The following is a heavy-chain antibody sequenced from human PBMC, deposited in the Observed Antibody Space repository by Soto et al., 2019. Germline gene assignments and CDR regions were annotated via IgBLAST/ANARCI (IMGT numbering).Heavy chain of an antibody. CDR1: GDSVSSNSAA. Sequence: QSQTLSLPCAISGDSVSSNSAAWNWIRQSPSRGLEWLGRTYYRSKWYNDYAVSVKSRITINPDTSKNQFSLQLNSVTPEDTAVYYCARLGWSSSQGLYFDYWGQGTLVTVSS. CDR2: TYYRSKWYN. D-gene: IGHD6-6*01. V-gene: IGHV6-1*01. CDR3: ARLGWSSSQGLYFDY. J-gene: IGHJ4*02.